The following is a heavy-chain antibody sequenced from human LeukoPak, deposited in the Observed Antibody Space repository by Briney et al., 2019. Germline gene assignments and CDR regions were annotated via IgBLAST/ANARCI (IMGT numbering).Heavy chain of an antibody. J-gene: IGHJ4*02. V-gene: IGHV3-49*04. D-gene: IGHD6-13*01. CDR3: TRVQQLAGFGY. Sequence: GGSLRLSCTASGFTFGDYAMSWVRQAPGKGLEWVGFIRSKAYGGTTEYAASVKGRFTISRDDSKSIAYLQMNSLKTEDTAVYYCTRVQQLAGFGYWGQGTLVTVSS. CDR1: GFTFGDYA. CDR2: IRSKAYGGTT.